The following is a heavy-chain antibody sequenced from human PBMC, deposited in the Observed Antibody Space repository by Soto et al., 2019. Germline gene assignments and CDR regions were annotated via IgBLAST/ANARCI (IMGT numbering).Heavy chain of an antibody. CDR3: ARGEGGYAYDAFDI. J-gene: IGHJ3*02. CDR2: IWYDGSNK. D-gene: IGHD5-12*01. CDR1: GFTFSSYG. Sequence: VGSLRLSCAGSGFTFSSYGMHWVRQAPGKGLEWVAVIWYDGSNKYYADSVKGRFTISRDNSKSTLYLQMNSLRAEDTAVYYCARGEGGYAYDAFDIWGQGTMVTVSS. V-gene: IGHV3-33*01.